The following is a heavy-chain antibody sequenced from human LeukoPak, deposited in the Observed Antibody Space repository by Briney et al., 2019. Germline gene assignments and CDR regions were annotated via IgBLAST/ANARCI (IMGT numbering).Heavy chain of an antibody. Sequence: SETLSLTCTVSGASISSYYWSWIRQPAGKGLEWLGRIYTSGSTNYDPSLKSRVTMSVDTSKNQFSLKLSSVTAADTAVYFCALQGQSNSHLDFWGQGTLVTVSS. J-gene: IGHJ4*02. CDR3: ALQGQSNSHLDF. D-gene: IGHD4-23*01. CDR1: GASISSYY. V-gene: IGHV4-4*07. CDR2: IYTSGST.